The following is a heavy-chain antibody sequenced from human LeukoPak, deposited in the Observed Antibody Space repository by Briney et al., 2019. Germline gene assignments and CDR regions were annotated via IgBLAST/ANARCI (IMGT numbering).Heavy chain of an antibody. Sequence: ASVKVSCKASGNTFTNYDVNWVRQATGQGLEWMGWMNPNSGNTGCAQKFQGRVTITGNTSINTAYMELSSLRSEDTAVYYCARVGYSGYDLDYYYYMDVWGKGTTVTVSS. D-gene: IGHD5-12*01. V-gene: IGHV1-8*03. CDR2: MNPNSGNT. J-gene: IGHJ6*03. CDR3: ARVGYSGYDLDYYYYMDV. CDR1: GNTFTNYD.